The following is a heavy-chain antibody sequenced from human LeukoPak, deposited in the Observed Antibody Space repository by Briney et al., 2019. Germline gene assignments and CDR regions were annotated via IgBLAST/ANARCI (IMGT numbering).Heavy chain of an antibody. CDR1: GFTFSSYW. CDR3: ASSEAPVDI. J-gene: IGHJ3*02. D-gene: IGHD4-17*01. Sequence: PGGSLRLSCAASGFTFSSYWMHWVRQAQGQGLVWVSRITTDGSSTSYADSVKGRFTISRDNAKNTLYLQRNSLRAEDTAVYYCASSEAPVDIWGQGTMVTVSS. CDR2: ITTDGSST. V-gene: IGHV3-74*01.